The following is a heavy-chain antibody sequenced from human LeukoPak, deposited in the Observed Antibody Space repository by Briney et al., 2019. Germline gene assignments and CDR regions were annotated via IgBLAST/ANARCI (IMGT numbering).Heavy chain of an antibody. V-gene: IGHV4-39*07. CDR3: ARVVGSSYCGGDCYPGY. D-gene: IGHD2-21*02. CDR2: ICYSGST. Sequence: SETLSLTCTVSGGSISGSSYYWGWIRQPPGRGLEWIGTICYSGSTSYNPSLRSRVTISVDPSKNQFSLRLSSVTAADTAVYYCARVVGSSYCGGDCYPGYWGQGTLVTVSS. CDR1: GGSISGSSYY. J-gene: IGHJ4*02.